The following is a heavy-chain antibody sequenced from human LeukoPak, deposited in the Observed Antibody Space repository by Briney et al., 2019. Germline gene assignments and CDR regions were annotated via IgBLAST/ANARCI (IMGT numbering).Heavy chain of an antibody. V-gene: IGHV4-59*01. CDR2: IYYSGST. D-gene: IGHD6-6*01. J-gene: IGHJ4*02. Sequence: SETLSLTCTVSGGSISSYYWSWIRQPPGKGLEWIGYIYYSGSTNYNPSLKSRVTILVDTSKNQFSLKLSSVTAADTAVYYCASAAARRYFDYWGQGTLVTVSS. CDR1: GGSISSYY. CDR3: ASAAARRYFDY.